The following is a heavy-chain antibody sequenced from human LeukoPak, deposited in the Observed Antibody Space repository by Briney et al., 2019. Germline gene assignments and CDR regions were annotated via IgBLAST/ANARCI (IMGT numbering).Heavy chain of an antibody. Sequence: ASVKVSCKASGYTFTGYYMHWVRQAPGQGLEWMGWINPNSGGTNYAQKFQGRVTMTRDTSISTAYMELSRLRSDDTAVYYCAREGGFGVVTPPDYWGQGTLVTVSS. V-gene: IGHV1-2*02. CDR1: GYTFTGYY. CDR2: INPNSGGT. J-gene: IGHJ4*02. D-gene: IGHD3-3*01. CDR3: AREGGFGVVTPPDY.